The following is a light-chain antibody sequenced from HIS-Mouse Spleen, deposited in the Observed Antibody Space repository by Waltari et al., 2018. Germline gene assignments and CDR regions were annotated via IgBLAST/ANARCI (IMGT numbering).Light chain of an antibody. CDR1: SSDVGGYHY. V-gene: IGLV2-14*03. J-gene: IGLJ2*01. CDR3: SSYTSSSFNVV. Sequence: QSALTQPASVSGSPGQSITISCTGTSSDVGGYHYVSWYQQHPGKAPKLMIYDVSNRPSGVSNRFSGSKSDNTASLTISGLQAEDEADYYCSSYTSSSFNVVFGGGTKLTVL. CDR2: DVS.